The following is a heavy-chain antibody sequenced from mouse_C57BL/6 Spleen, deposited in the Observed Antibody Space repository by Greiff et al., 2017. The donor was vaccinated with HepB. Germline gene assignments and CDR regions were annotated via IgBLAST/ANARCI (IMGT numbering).Heavy chain of an antibody. CDR2: IDPSDSYT. D-gene: IGHD2-2*01. Sequence: QVQLKQPGAELVKPGASVKLSCKASGYTFTSYWMQWVKQRPGQGLEWIGEIDPSDSYTNYNQKFKGKATLTVDTSSSTAYMQLSSLTSEDSEVYYCARGEVTTYFDYWGQGTTLTVSS. J-gene: IGHJ2*01. V-gene: IGHV1-50*01. CDR1: GYTFTSYW. CDR3: ARGEVTTYFDY.